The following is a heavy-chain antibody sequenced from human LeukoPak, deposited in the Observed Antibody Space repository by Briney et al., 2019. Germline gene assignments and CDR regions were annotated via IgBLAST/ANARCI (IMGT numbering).Heavy chain of an antibody. V-gene: IGHV4-59*01. J-gene: IGHJ3*01. CDR3: AGDYGNYEGTSDV. CDR2: IYYSGIS. CDR1: GGSIRSSY. Sequence: SETLSLTCSVSGGSIRSSYWSWIRQPPGKGLEWIGFIYYSGISKYNPSLKSRVSISIDTSKNQVSPRLSSVTAADTAVYYCAGDYGNYEGTSDVWGQGTMVTVSS. D-gene: IGHD4-11*01.